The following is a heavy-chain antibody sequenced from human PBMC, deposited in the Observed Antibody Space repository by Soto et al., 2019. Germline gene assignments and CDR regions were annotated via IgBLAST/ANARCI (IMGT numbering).Heavy chain of an antibody. D-gene: IGHD3-10*01. CDR2: INHSGST. V-gene: IGHV4-34*01. J-gene: IGHJ4*02. Sequence: SETLSLTCAVYGGSFSGYYWSWIRQPPGKGLEWIGEINHSGSTNYNPSLKSRVTISVDTSKNQFSLKLSSVTAADTAVYYCARGPGVLLRFGELWGYDYWGQGTLVTVSS. CDR3: ARGPGVLLRFGELWGYDY. CDR1: GGSFSGYY.